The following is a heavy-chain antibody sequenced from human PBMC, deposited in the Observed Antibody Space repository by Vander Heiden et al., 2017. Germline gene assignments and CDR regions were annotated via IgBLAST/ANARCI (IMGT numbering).Heavy chain of an antibody. CDR1: GFTFGNYA. CDR2: ISARGGST. CDR3: AKDAVVVTPDY. D-gene: IGHD2-21*02. V-gene: IGHV3-23*01. J-gene: IGHJ4*02. Sequence: EVPLLESGGGLVQPGGSLSLSCAASGFTFGNYAMSWVRQAPGKGMEWVSGISARGGSTYYTDSVKGRFTISRDNSKNTLYLQMNSLRAEDTAVYYCAKDAVVVTPDYWGQGTLVTVSS.